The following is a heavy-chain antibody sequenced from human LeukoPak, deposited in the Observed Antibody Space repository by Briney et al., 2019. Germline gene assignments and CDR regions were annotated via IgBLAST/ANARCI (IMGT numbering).Heavy chain of an antibody. Sequence: ASVKVSCKASGYIFTNFAINWVRQAPGQGLEWMGWISAYNGNTNYAQKLQGRVTMTTDTSTSTAYMELRSLRSDDTAVYYCARLTCSGGSCYSGYWGQGTLVTVSS. V-gene: IGHV1-18*01. CDR1: GYIFTNFA. CDR2: ISAYNGNT. J-gene: IGHJ4*02. D-gene: IGHD2-15*01. CDR3: ARLTCSGGSCYSGY.